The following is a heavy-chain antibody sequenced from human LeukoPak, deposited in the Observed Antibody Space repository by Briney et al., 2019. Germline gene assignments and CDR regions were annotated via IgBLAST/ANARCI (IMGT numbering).Heavy chain of an antibody. V-gene: IGHV3-30*04. D-gene: IGHD5-18*01. CDR3: ARDCVTATANYYYMDV. J-gene: IGHJ6*03. Sequence: PGGSLRLSCAASGFTFSSYAMHWVRQAPGKGLEWVAVISYDGSNKYYADSVKGRFTISRDNSKNTLYLQMNSLRAEDTAVYYCARDCVTATANYYYMDVWGKGTTVTVSS. CDR2: ISYDGSNK. CDR1: GFTFSSYA.